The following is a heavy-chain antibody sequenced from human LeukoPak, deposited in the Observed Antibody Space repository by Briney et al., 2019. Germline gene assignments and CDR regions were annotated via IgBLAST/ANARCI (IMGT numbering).Heavy chain of an antibody. CDR2: ISAYNGNT. CDR3: ARGFPPRRNYDSSGYYSYYFDY. V-gene: IGHV1-18*01. Sequence: ASVKVSCKASGYTFTSYGISWVRQAPGQGLEWMGWISAYNGNTRHAQKVQGRVTMTTDTSTSTAYMELRSLRSDDTAVYYCARGFPPRRNYDSSGYYSYYFDYWGQGTLVTVSS. D-gene: IGHD3-22*01. J-gene: IGHJ4*02. CDR1: GYTFTSYG.